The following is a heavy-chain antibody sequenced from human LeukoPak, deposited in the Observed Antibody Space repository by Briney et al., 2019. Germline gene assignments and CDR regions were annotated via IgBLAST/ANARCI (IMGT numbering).Heavy chain of an antibody. CDR2: IYHSGST. CDR3: ARVKGYSNYVFDY. V-gene: IGHV4-30-2*01. J-gene: IGHJ4*02. CDR1: GGSISSGGYS. D-gene: IGHD4-11*01. Sequence: SETLSLTCAVSGGSISSGGYSWSWIRQPPGKGLEWIGYIYHSGSTYYNPSLKSRVTISVDRSKNQFPLKLSSVTAADTAVYYCARVKGYSNYVFDYWGQGTLVTVSS.